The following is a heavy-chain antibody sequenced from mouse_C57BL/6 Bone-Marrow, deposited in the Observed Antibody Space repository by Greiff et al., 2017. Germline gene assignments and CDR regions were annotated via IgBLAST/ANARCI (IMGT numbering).Heavy chain of an antibody. CDR3: TIYYYGSWFAY. CDR1: GFNIKDDY. Sequence: EVQGVESGAELVRPGASVKLSCTASGFNIKDDYMHWVKQRPEQGLEWIGWIDPENGDTEYASKFQGKATITADTSSNTAYLQLSSLTSEDTAVYYCTIYYYGSWFAYWGQGTLVTVSA. V-gene: IGHV14-4*01. J-gene: IGHJ3*01. CDR2: IDPENGDT. D-gene: IGHD1-1*01.